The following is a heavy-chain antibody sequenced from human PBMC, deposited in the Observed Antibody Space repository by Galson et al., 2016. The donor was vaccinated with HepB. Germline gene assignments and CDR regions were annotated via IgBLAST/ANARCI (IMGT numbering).Heavy chain of an antibody. J-gene: IGHJ3*02. CDR2: INPNTGGT. D-gene: IGHD3-10*02. Sequence: SVKVSCKASGYTFTDYYIHWVRQAPGQGLEWMGWINPNTGGTNFAQRFQSSVTRTRDTSIDTAYMELSRLTSGDTAVYYCASFYNVLTSFYDGFDIWGQGTMVTVSS. CDR1: GYTFTDYY. V-gene: IGHV1-2*02. CDR3: ASFYNVLTSFYDGFDI.